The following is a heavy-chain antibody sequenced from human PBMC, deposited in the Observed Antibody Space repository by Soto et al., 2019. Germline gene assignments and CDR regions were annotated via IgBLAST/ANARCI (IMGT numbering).Heavy chain of an antibody. CDR1: GGSISSYY. Sequence: SETLSLTCTVSGGSISSYYWSWIRQPPGKGLEWIGYIYYSGSTNYNPSLKSRVTISVDTSKNQFSLKLSSVTAADTAVYYCARDLLGRYDFWIGFDPWGQGTLVTVSS. CDR3: ARDLLGRYDFWIGFDP. V-gene: IGHV4-59*01. D-gene: IGHD3-3*01. CDR2: IYYSGST. J-gene: IGHJ5*02.